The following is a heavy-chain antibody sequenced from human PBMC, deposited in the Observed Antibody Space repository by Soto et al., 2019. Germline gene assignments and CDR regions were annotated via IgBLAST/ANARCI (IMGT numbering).Heavy chain of an antibody. CDR2: MNPNSGNT. CDR3: ARVAVPLTVYAREGMDV. D-gene: IGHD2-8*01. CDR1: GYTFTSYD. V-gene: IGHV1-8*01. Sequence: GASVKVSCTASGYTFTSYDINWVRQATGQGLEWMGWMNPNSGNTGYAQKFQGRVTMTRNTSISTAYMELSSLRSEDTAVYYCARVAVPLTVYAREGMDVWGQGTTVTVSS. J-gene: IGHJ6*02.